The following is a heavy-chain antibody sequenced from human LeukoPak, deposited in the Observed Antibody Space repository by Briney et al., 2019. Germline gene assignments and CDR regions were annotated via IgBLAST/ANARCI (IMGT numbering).Heavy chain of an antibody. CDR3: ARGVGFGVTIYFDY. CDR2: IYYSGST. Sequence: KPGGSLRLSCAGSGFTFSSYAMSWVRQAPGKGLEWIGYIYYSGSTYYNPSLKSRVTISVDTSKNQFSLKLSSVTAADTAVYYCARGVGFGVTIYFDYWGQGTLVTVSS. CDR1: GFTFSSYA. V-gene: IGHV4-30-4*01. D-gene: IGHD3-10*01. J-gene: IGHJ4*02.